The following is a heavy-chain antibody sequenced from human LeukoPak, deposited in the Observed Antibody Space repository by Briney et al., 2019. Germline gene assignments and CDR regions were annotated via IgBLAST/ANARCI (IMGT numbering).Heavy chain of an antibody. CDR3: ARDVFHNAGSFDY. V-gene: IGHV1-18*01. Sequence: GLISAYNRNTNYAQQLQRRVTITTDTSTSTAYIELRSLRSDDTAVYYCARDVFHNAGSFDYWGQGTLVTVSS. CDR2: ISAYNRNT. J-gene: IGHJ4*02. D-gene: IGHD1-1*01.